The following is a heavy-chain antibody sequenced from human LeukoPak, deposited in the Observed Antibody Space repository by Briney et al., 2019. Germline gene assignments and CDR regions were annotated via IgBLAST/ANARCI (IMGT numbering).Heavy chain of an antibody. CDR2: ISCDGSNK. D-gene: IGHD3/OR15-3a*01. J-gene: IGHJ4*02. V-gene: IGHV3-30-3*01. CDR1: GYTFSSYA. CDR3: ARDWTDYFDY. Sequence: GGSLRLSCAASGYTFSSYAVSWVRQAPGKGLEWVAFISCDGSNKYYADSVKGRFTLSRDNSKNTLFLQMNSLRAEDTAVYYCARDWTDYFDYWGQGTLVTVSS.